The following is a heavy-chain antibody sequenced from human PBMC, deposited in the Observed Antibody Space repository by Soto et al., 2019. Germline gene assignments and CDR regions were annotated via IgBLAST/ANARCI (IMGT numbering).Heavy chain of an antibody. Sequence: PSETLSLTCTVSGGSISSYYWSWIRQPPGKGLEWIGYIYYSGSTNYNPSLKSRVTISVDTSKNQFSLKLSSVTASDTAVYYCARDPGTGYSSSWGYYYYGMDVWGQGTTVTVSS. CDR1: GGSISSYY. V-gene: IGHV4-59*01. CDR2: IYYSGST. D-gene: IGHD6-13*01. CDR3: ARDPGTGYSSSWGYYYYGMDV. J-gene: IGHJ6*02.